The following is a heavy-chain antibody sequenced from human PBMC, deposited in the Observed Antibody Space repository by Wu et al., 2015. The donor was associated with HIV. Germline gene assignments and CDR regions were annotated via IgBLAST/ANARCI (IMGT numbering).Heavy chain of an antibody. J-gene: IGHJ6*03. V-gene: IGHV1-69*12. CDR1: GGTFSSYA. Sequence: QVQLVQSGAEVKKPGSSVKVSCKASGGTFSSYAISWVRQAPGQGLEWMGGIIPIFGTANYAQKFQGRVTITADESTSTAYMELSSLRSEDTAVYYCARGTLGMIVVVRGPYYMDVWGKRDHGHRLL. D-gene: IGHD3-22*01. CDR2: IIPIFGTA. CDR3: ARGTLGMIVVVRGPYYMDV.